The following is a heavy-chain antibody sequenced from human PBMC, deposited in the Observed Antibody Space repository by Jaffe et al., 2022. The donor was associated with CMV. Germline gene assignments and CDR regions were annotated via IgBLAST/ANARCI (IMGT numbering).Heavy chain of an antibody. Sequence: EVQLVESGGGLVQPGGSLRLSCAASGFTFSSYAMSWVRQAPGKGLEWVSGISGSGGSTYYADSVKGRFTISRDISKNTLYLQMNSLRVEETAVYYCAKSARSYYQYYIDVWGKGTTVTVSS. J-gene: IGHJ6*03. V-gene: IGHV3-23*04. CDR1: GFTFSSYA. CDR2: ISGSGGST. CDR3: AKSARSYYQYYIDV.